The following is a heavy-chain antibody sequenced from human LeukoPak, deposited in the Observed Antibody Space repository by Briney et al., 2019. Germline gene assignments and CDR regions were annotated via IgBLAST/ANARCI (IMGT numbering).Heavy chain of an antibody. D-gene: IGHD3-22*01. CDR2: ISTSGST. Sequence: SGTLSLTCTVSDGSISSGSYYWTWIRQPAGKGLEWIGRISTSGSTNYNPSLKSRVTISGDTSKNQFSLKLNSVTAADTAVYYCARGGFHILAWGQGTLVTVSS. J-gene: IGHJ5*02. CDR3: ARGGFHILA. V-gene: IGHV4-61*02. CDR1: DGSISSGSYY.